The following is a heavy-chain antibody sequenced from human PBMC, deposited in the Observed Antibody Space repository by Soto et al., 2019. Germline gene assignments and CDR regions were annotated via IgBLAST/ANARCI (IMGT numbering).Heavy chain of an antibody. V-gene: IGHV1-18*01. CDR2: ISAYDGNT. CDR3: AGTPARDSGYGMDV. D-gene: IGHD6-19*01. Sequence: ASVKVSCKASGYSYTSYGISWVRQAPGQGLEWMGWISAYDGNTEYLQKLQGRVTLTTDTSTSTSYMELRSLRSDDTAVYYCAGTPARDSGYGMDVWG. J-gene: IGHJ6*02. CDR1: GYSYTSYG.